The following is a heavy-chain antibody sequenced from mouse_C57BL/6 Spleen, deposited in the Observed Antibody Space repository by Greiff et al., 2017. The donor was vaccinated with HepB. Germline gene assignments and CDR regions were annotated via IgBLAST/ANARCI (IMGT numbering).Heavy chain of an antibody. CDR3: ARCGGTRYFDV. CDR1: GYTFTSYT. V-gene: IGHV1-4*01. CDR2: INPSSGYT. Sequence: QVQLQQSGAELARPGASVKMSCKASGYTFTSYTMHWVKQRPGQGLEWIGYINPSSGYTKYNQKFKDKATLTADKSSSTAYMQLSSLTSEDSAVYYCARCGGTRYFDVWGTGTTVTVSS. D-gene: IGHD4-1*01. J-gene: IGHJ1*03.